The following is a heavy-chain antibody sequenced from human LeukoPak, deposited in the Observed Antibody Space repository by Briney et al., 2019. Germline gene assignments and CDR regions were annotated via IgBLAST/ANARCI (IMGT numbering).Heavy chain of an antibody. D-gene: IGHD5-24*01. CDR1: GDSVSSNSAS. CDR3: ARRQYNVHEGYFDY. Sequence: SQTLSLTRAISGDSVSSNSASWNWFRQSPSRGLEWLGRTYSTSKWHNDYAESVQSRININPDTSKNQVSLQLNSVTPEDTAVYYCARRQYNVHEGYFDYWGQGTLVTVST. J-gene: IGHJ4*02. CDR2: TYSTSKWHN. V-gene: IGHV6-1*01.